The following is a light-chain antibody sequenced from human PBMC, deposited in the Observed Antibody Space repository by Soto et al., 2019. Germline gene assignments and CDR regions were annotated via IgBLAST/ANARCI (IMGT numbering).Light chain of an antibody. CDR2: EVS. CDR3: NSYTRNSTLV. J-gene: IGLJ3*02. CDR1: SSDIGAYNY. V-gene: IGLV2-14*01. Sequence: QSALTQPASVSGSPGQSITISCTGTSSDIGAYNYVSWYQQHPGKAPKLMIYEVSNRPSGVSNRFSGSKSGNTASLTISGLQAEDEADYYCNSYTRNSTLVFGGGTKVTVL.